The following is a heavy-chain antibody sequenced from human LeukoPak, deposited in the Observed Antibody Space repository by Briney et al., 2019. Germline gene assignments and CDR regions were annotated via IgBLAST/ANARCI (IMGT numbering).Heavy chain of an antibody. CDR2: ISSSSSYI. V-gene: IGHV3-21*01. CDR1: GFTFSSYS. J-gene: IGHJ4*02. CDR3: AVLAYCGGDCYSTPIFDY. D-gene: IGHD2-21*02. Sequence: PGGSLRLSCAASGFTFSSYSMNWVRQAPGKGLEWVSSISSSSSYIYYADSVKGRFTISRDNAKNSLYLQMNSLRAEDTAVYYCAVLAYCGGDCYSTPIFDYWGQGTLVTVSS.